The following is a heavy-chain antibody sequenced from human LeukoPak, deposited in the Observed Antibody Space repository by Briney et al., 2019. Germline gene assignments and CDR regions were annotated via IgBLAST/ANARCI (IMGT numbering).Heavy chain of an antibody. CDR1: GFTFSNHY. V-gene: IGHV3-7*01. J-gene: IGHJ4*02. Sequence: PGGSLRLSCPASGFTFSNHYMDWVRQVPGNGLEWVANIKQVGSEKHYVDSVEGRFTLSRDLAKSSMYLQMNSLSAYYTAVNYCALRGWYYSKTFDYWGQGTLVTVSS. CDR2: IKQVGSEK. D-gene: IGHD6-19*01. CDR3: ALRGWYYSKTFDY.